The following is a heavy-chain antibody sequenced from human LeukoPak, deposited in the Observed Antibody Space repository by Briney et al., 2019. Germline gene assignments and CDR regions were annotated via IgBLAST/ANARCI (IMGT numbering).Heavy chain of an antibody. V-gene: IGHV4-39*07. CDR2: IYYSGST. D-gene: IGHD6-6*01. CDR1: GGSISSSSYY. Sequence: SETLSLTCTVSGGSISSSSYYWGWIRQPPGKGLEWIGSIYYSGSTYYNPSLKSRVTISVDTSKNQFSLKLSSVTAADTAVYYCARLYSSLSYYYMDVWGKGTTVTVSS. CDR3: ARLYSSLSYYYMDV. J-gene: IGHJ6*03.